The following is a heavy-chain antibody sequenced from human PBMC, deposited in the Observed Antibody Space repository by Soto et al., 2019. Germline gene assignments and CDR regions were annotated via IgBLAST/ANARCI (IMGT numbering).Heavy chain of an antibody. J-gene: IGHJ3*02. V-gene: IGHV1-18*01. CDR2: ISAYNGNT. Sequence: GASVKVSCKASGYTFTRYGISWVRQAPGQGLEWMGWISAYNGNTNYTQNLQGRVTMTTDTSTSTAYMELRSLRSDGTAVYYCARIGRDSGDAFDIWGQGTMVTVSS. D-gene: IGHD1-26*01. CDR3: ARIGRDSGDAFDI. CDR1: GYTFTRYG.